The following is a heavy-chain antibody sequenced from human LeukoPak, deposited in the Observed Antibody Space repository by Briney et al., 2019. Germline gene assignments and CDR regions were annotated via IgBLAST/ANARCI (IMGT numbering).Heavy chain of an antibody. Sequence: GGSLRLSCAASGFTFSSYGMHWVRQAPGKGLEWVAVISYDGSNKYYADSVKGRFTISRDNSKNTLYLQMNSLRAEDTAVYYCAKWGMVRRVLYFDYWGQGTLVTVSS. V-gene: IGHV3-30*18. J-gene: IGHJ4*02. D-gene: IGHD3-10*01. CDR3: AKWGMVRRVLYFDY. CDR2: ISYDGSNK. CDR1: GFTFSSYG.